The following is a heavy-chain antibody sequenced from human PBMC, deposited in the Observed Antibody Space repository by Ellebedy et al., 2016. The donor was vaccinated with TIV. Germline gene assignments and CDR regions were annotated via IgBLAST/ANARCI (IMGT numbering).Heavy chain of an antibody. D-gene: IGHD2-21*02. V-gene: IGHV3-23*01. J-gene: IGHJ5*02. CDR2: ISDSGGNT. CDR3: AKAAGGPATALT. Sequence: PGGSLRLSCAASGFTFSNYAMSRVRQAPGTGLEWVSSISDSGGNTYYADSMKGRFTISRDNSKNTLYLQMNSLRAEDTALYYCAKAAGGPATALTWGQGTLVTVSS. CDR1: GFTFSNYA.